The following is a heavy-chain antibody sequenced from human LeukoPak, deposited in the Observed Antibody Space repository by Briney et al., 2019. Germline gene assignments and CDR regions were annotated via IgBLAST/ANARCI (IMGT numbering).Heavy chain of an antibody. CDR2: IYHSGST. CDR3: ARSGRPLRY. J-gene: IGHJ4*02. V-gene: IGHV4-38-2*01. Sequence: SETLSLTCAVSGYSISSGYYWGWIRQPPGKGLEWIGSIYHSGSTYYNPSLKSRVTISVDTSKNQFSLKLSSVTAADTAAYYCARSGRPLRYWGQGTLVTVSS. D-gene: IGHD1-26*01. CDR1: GYSISSGYY.